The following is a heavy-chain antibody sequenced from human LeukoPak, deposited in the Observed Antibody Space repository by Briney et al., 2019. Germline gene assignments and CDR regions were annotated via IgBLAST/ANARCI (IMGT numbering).Heavy chain of an antibody. CDR2: ISGSGGST. CDR1: GFTFNSYV. CDR3: AKYTAVLDY. Sequence: GGSLILSFSAPGFTFNSYVISSVRQATGKGLEWVSAISGSGGSTYYADSVKGRFSISRDNSKNTLYLQMNSLRAEDTAVHYCAKYTAVLDYWGQGTLVTVSS. V-gene: IGHV3-23*01. J-gene: IGHJ4*02. D-gene: IGHD6-13*01.